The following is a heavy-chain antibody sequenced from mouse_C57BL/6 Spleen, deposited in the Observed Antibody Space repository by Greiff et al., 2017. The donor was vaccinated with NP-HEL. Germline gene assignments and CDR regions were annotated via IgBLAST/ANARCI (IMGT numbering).Heavy chain of an antibody. CDR1: GYSITSGCY. Sequence: EVKLLESGPGLVKPSQSLSLTCSVTGYSITSGCYWNWIRQFPGNKLEWMGYISYDGSNNYNPSLKNRISITRDTSKNQFFLKLNSVTTEDTATYYCARDGDYDAMDYWGQGTSVTVSS. J-gene: IGHJ4*01. CDR3: ARDGDYDAMDY. CDR2: ISYDGSN. V-gene: IGHV3-6*01.